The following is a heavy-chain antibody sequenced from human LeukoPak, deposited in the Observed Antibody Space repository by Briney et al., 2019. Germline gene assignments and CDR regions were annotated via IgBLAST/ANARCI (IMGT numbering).Heavy chain of an antibody. V-gene: IGHV4-59*08. CDR3: ARRLGAGTTSGYNWFDP. CDR2: IYYSGST. J-gene: IGHJ5*02. D-gene: IGHD1-7*01. CDR1: GGSISSYY. Sequence: SETLSLTCTVSGGSISSYYWSWIRQPPGKGLEWIGYIYYSGSTNYNPSLKSRVTISVDTSKNQFSLELSSVTAADTAVYYCARRLGAGTTSGYNWFDPWGQGTLVTVSS.